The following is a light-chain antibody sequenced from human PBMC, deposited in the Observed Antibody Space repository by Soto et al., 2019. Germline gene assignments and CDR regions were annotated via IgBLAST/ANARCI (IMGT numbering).Light chain of an antibody. CDR1: QSFRGL. V-gene: IGKV3-11*01. Sequence: EGVLTQYPVSLSLSPGWRATLSCMASQSFRGLLAWYQQKPGQAPRLLIYDAYNRATGIPPRFSGSGSGTDLTLTISSIETEDSEVYYCQQRHMSPITFGQGTRLEIK. CDR2: DAY. J-gene: IGKJ5*01. CDR3: QQRHMSPIT.